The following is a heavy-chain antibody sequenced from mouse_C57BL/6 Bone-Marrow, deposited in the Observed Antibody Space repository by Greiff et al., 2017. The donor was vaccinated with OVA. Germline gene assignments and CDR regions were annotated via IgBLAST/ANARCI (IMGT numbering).Heavy chain of an antibody. CDR3: AKRPRYGSSYGYFDV. D-gene: IGHD1-1*01. J-gene: IGHJ1*03. V-gene: IGHV1-66*01. CDR2: IYPGSGNT. Sequence: VQLQQSGPELVKPGASVKISCKASGYSFTSYYIHWVKQRPGQGLEWIGWIYPGSGNTKYNEKFKGKATLTADTSSSTAYMQLSSLTSEDSAVYYCAKRPRYGSSYGYFDVWGTGTTVTVSS. CDR1: GYSFTSYY.